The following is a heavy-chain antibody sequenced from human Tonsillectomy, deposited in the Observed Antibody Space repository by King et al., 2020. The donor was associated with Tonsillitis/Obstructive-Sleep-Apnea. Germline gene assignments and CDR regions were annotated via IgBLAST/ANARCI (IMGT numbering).Heavy chain of an antibody. V-gene: IGHV1-2*04. CDR3: ARDRGVGATISYYYYYMDV. D-gene: IGHD1-26*01. Sequence: QLVQSGAEVKKPGASVKVSCKASGYTFTGYYMHWVRQAPGQGLEWMGWINPNSGGTNYAQKFQVWVTMTRDTSISTAYMELSRLRSDDTAVCYCARDRGVGATISYYYYYMDVWGKGTTVTVSS. CDR1: GYTFTGYY. J-gene: IGHJ6*03. CDR2: INPNSGGT.